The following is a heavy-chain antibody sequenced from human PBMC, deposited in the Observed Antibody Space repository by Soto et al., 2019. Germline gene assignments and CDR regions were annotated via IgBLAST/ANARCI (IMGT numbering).Heavy chain of an antibody. CDR3: AKDMGSSGWFDY. Sequence: EVQLVESGGGLVQPGRSLRLSCAASGFTFDAYAMHWVRQAPGKGLEWVSGISWNSGSIGYADSVKGRFTISRDNAKNSLYLQMNSLRAEDTALYYCAKDMGSSGWFDYWGQGTLVTVSS. D-gene: IGHD6-19*01. V-gene: IGHV3-9*01. CDR1: GFTFDAYA. J-gene: IGHJ5*01. CDR2: ISWNSGSI.